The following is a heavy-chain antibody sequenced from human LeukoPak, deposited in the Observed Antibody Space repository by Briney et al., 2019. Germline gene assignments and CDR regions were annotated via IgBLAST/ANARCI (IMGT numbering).Heavy chain of an antibody. CDR2: ISSRSSTI. CDR3: ASNLPGLLWFGELLGAFDI. CDR1: GFTFSSYN. D-gene: IGHD3-10*01. Sequence: GGSLRLSCAASGFTFSSYNMNWVRQAPGKGLEWVSYISSRSSTIYYADSVKGRFTISRDNAKNSLYLQMNSLRAEDTAVYYCASNLPGLLWFGELLGAFDIWGQGTMVTVSS. J-gene: IGHJ3*02. V-gene: IGHV3-48*04.